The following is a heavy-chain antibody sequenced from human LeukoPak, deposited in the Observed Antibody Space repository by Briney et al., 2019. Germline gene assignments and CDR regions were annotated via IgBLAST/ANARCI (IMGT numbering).Heavy chain of an antibody. CDR2: IIPIFGTA. V-gene: IGHV1-69*05. CDR3: AREKSGLRLGELSPYYYYYMDV. Sequence: SVKDSCKASGGTFSSYAISWVRQAPGQGLEWMGGIIPIFGTANYAQKFQGRVTITTDESTSTAYMELSSLRSEDTAVYYCAREKSGLRLGELSPYYYYYMDVWGKGTTVTVSS. D-gene: IGHD3-16*02. CDR1: GGTFSSYA. J-gene: IGHJ6*03.